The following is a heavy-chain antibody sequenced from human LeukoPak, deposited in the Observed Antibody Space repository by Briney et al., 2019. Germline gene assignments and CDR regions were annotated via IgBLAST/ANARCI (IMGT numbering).Heavy chain of an antibody. D-gene: IGHD5-18*01. CDR2: VSDDGSNK. CDR3: AKDWSYGSYSPGY. J-gene: IGHJ4*02. CDR1: GFTFSSYG. Sequence: GGSLRLSCAASGFTFSSYGMYWVRQAPGKGLEWVAVVSDDGSNKYYADSVKGRFTISRDNSKNTLYLQMNSLRAEDTAVYYCAKDWSYGSYSPGYWGQGTLVTVSS. V-gene: IGHV3-30*18.